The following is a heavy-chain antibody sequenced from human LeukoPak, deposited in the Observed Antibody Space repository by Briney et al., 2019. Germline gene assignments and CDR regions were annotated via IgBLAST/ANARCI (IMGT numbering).Heavy chain of an antibody. J-gene: IGHJ4*02. CDR1: GGSFSGYY. CDR2: INHSGST. D-gene: IGHD3-22*01. Sequence: PSETLSLTCDVYGGSFSGYYWSWIRQPPGKGLEWIGEINHSGSTNYNPSLKSRVTISVDTSKNQFSLKLSSVTAADTAVYYCLHYDSSGYYSPPYWGQGTLVTVSS. V-gene: IGHV4-34*01. CDR3: LHYDSSGYYSPPY.